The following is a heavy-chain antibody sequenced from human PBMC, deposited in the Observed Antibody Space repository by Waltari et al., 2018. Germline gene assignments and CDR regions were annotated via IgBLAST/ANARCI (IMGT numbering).Heavy chain of an antibody. V-gene: IGHV4-59*12. CDR3: ARDRLTVRGYFDL. CDR1: GYSISGYY. CDR2: IHGSGGSN. J-gene: IGHJ2*01. Sequence: QVQLQESGPGLVKPSETLSLTCAVSGYSISGYYWSWIRQPPGKGLEWIGYIHGSGGSNDLNPSLKSRVTLSVDTSKNQFSLKLSSVTAADTAVYYCARDRLTVRGYFDLWGPGTPITISS. D-gene: IGHD4-4*01.